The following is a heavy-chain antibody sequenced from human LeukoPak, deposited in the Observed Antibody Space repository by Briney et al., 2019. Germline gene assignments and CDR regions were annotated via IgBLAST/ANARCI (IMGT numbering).Heavy chain of an antibody. CDR2: VSPSHTTR. Sequence: ASVKVSCKASGYTFRQYSISWVRQAPGKGFEWMGWVSPSHTTRVYAQDFQGRVTMTADTNTNTVSMDLRSLRFDDTAVYFCARDYILPLETDNGDDFAIWGQGTVVTVSS. CDR1: GYTFRQYS. V-gene: IGHV1-18*01. D-gene: IGHD3-3*02. CDR3: ARDYILPLETDNGDDFAI. J-gene: IGHJ3*02.